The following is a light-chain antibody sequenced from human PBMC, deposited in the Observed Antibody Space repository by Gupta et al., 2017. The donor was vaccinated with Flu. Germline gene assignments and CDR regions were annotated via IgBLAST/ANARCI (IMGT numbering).Light chain of an antibody. CDR3: YSAADNNLV. Sequence: SYELTQPSSVSVSPGQTAKITCSGDILPKKYARWFQQKPGQAPVLVIYKDTERPSGIPERFSGSSSGTTVTLTIRGTQVEDEADYYCYSAADNNLVFGGGTKLTVL. CDR1: ILPKKY. CDR2: KDT. V-gene: IGLV3-27*01. J-gene: IGLJ2*01.